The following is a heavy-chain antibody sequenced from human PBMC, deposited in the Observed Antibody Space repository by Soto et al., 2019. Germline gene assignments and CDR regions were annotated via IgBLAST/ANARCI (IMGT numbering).Heavy chain of an antibody. Sequence: PVGSLRLSCAASGFTFSNAWMSWVRQAPGKGLEWVGRIKSKTDGGTTDYAAPVKGRFTISRDDSKNTLYLQMNSLKTEDTAVYYCTILIVGATRGYFDYWGQGTLVTVSS. CDR3: TILIVGATRGYFDY. CDR2: IKSKTDGGTT. V-gene: IGHV3-15*01. D-gene: IGHD1-26*01. J-gene: IGHJ4*02. CDR1: GFTFSNAW.